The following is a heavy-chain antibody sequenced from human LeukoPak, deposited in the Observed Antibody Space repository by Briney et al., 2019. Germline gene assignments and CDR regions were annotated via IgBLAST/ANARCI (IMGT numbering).Heavy chain of an antibody. CDR1: GFTFSDFY. D-gene: IGHD3-22*01. V-gene: IGHV3-11*01. J-gene: IGHJ6*03. CDR2: ISRSGSTI. CDR3: ARASDYYDSSGTNYYYYYMDV. Sequence: SGGSLRLSCATSGFTFSDFYMTWIRQAQGRGLEWLSYISRSGSTIYYADSVKGRFTISRDNAKNSLYLQMDSLRADDTAVYYCARASDYYDSSGTNYYYYYMDVWGNGTTVTVSS.